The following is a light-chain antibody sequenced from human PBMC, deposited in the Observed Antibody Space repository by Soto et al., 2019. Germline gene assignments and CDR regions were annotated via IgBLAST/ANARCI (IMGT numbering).Light chain of an antibody. V-gene: IGKV3-20*01. CDR1: QSVGSSY. J-gene: IGKJ3*01. CDR2: GAS. CDR3: QQYVTSPFT. Sequence: EIVLTQSPGTLSLSPGERATLSCRASQSVGSSYLAWYQQKPGQAPRVLIYGASSRATGIPDRFSGSGSGTDFTLTISRLAPEDFAVYYCQQYVTSPFTFGPGTKVDIK.